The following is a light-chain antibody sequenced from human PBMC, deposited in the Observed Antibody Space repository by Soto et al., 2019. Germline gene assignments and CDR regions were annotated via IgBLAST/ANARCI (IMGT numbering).Light chain of an antibody. CDR2: GAS. CDR3: QQYNNWPPIFT. CDR1: QSVRSGY. V-gene: IGKV3-20*01. Sequence: EIVLTQSPGTLSLSPGERATLSCRASQSVRSGYLAWYQQKPGQAPRLLMYGASQRATGISDRFSGGGSGTDFTLTISRLEPEDFAVYYCQQYNNWPPIFTFGPGTKVDIK. J-gene: IGKJ3*01.